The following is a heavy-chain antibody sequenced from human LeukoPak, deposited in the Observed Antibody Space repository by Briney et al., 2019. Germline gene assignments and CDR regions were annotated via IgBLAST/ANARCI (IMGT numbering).Heavy chain of an antibody. CDR2: IYSGGST. CDR3: ARDRFLEWLLDY. CDR1: GFTVSSNY. J-gene: IGHJ4*02. D-gene: IGHD3-3*01. V-gene: IGHV3-53*01. Sequence: GGSLRLSCAASGFTVSSNYMSWVRQAPGKGLEWVSIIYSGGSTFYADSVKGRFTISRDNAKNSLYLQMNSLRVEDTAVYYCARDRFLEWLLDYWGQGTLVTVSS.